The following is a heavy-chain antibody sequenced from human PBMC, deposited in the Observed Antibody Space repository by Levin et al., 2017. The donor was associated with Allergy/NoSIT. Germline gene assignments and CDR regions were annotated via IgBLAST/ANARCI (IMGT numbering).Heavy chain of an antibody. J-gene: IGHJ3*02. CDR3: TTGVPWVVAPNDAFDI. D-gene: IGHD2-15*01. CDR1: GFTFSNAW. CDR2: IKSKTDGGTT. Sequence: SCAASGFTFSNAWMHWVRQAPGKGLEWVGRIKSKTDGGTTDYAVPVKGRFTISRDDSKNTLYLQMNSLKTEDTAVYYCTTGVPWVVAPNDAFDIWGQGTMVTVSS. V-gene: IGHV3-15*07.